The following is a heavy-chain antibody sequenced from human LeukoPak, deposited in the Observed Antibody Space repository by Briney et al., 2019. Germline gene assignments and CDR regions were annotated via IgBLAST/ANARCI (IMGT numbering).Heavy chain of an antibody. J-gene: IGHJ6*02. CDR3: ARDQVATILLKSRSHGMDV. Sequence: GGSLRLSCVASGVTLSNYAMGWARQAPGKGLEWVSGISSSGSGGNTYYADSVKGRFTISRDNSKNTLYLQMNSLRAEDTAVYYCARDQVATILLKSRSHGMDVWGQGTTVTVSS. CDR2: ISSSGSGGNT. V-gene: IGHV3-23*01. CDR1: GVTLSNYA. D-gene: IGHD5-12*01.